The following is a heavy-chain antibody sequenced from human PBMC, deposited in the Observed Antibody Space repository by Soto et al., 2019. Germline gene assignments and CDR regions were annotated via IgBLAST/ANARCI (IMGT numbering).Heavy chain of an antibody. CDR3: ARDCGKGYGMDV. Sequence: VQLVESGGGLVQPGGSLRLSCAASGFTFINYNMNWVRQAPGKGLEWVSYISSRSNVIYYADSVKGRFTISRDNAKNSLYLQMISLRDEDTAVYYCARDCGKGYGMDVWGQGTTVTVSS. J-gene: IGHJ6*02. V-gene: IGHV3-48*02. CDR1: GFTFINYN. CDR2: ISSRSNVI.